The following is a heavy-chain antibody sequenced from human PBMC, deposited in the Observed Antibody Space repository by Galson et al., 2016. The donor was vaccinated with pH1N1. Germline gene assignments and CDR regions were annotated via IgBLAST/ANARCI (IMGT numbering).Heavy chain of an antibody. CDR1: GFIFSDYW. Sequence: SLRLSCAASGFIFSDYWMSWVRQAPGKGLEWVAKINQDGSRKYYVDSMKGRCTSSRDNAENSLSLQMNSLRGEYTALYYCATEDYYTSLYWGQGILVTVPS. CDR2: INQDGSRK. V-gene: IGHV3-7*01. CDR3: ATEDYYTSLY. D-gene: IGHD1-26*01. J-gene: IGHJ4*02.